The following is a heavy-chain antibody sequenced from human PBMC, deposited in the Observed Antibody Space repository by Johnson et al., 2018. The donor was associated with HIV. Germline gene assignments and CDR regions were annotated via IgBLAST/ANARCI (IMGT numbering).Heavy chain of an antibody. V-gene: IGHV3-30-3*01. Sequence: QVQLVESGGGLVQPGGSLRLSCAASGFTFSTYAMHWVRQAPGKGLEWVAVMSYDGSNKFYADSVKGRFTISRDNSKNTLYLQMNSMRAEDTAVYYCARDGRFPEVAFDIWGQGTMVTVSS. CDR1: GFTFSTYA. J-gene: IGHJ3*02. CDR2: MSYDGSNK. D-gene: IGHD1-14*01. CDR3: ARDGRFPEVAFDI.